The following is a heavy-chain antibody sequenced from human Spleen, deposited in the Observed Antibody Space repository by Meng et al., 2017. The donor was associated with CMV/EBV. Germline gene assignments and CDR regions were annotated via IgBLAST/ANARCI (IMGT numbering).Heavy chain of an antibody. CDR1: GYTFTGYY. CDR2: INPSGGST. J-gene: IGHJ4*02. V-gene: IGHV1-46*01. D-gene: IGHD3-3*01. Sequence: ASVKVSCKASGYTFTGYYMHWVRQAPGQGLEWMGIINPSGGSTSYAQKFQGRVTMTRDTSTSTVYMELSSLRSEDTAVYYCARAGVRGSGYYDYFDYWGQGTLVTVSS. CDR3: ARAGVRGSGYYDYFDY.